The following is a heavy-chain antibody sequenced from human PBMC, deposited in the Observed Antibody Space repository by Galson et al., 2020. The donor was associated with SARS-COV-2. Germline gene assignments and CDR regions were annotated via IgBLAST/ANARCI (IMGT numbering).Heavy chain of an antibody. V-gene: IGHV1-24*01. CDR2: SNPEDGEP. D-gene: IGHD2-8*02. Sequence: ASVKVSCKVSGYTLTELSMHWVRQTPGKGLQSTGRSNPEDGEPIYAQKFQGRVTMTEDTSTDTAYMELSSLRSEETAVYYWATSGPYCTGGVCPNWFDPGGQGTLVTVSS. CDR1: GYTLTELS. J-gene: IGHJ5*02. CDR3: ATSGPYCTGGVCPNWFDP.